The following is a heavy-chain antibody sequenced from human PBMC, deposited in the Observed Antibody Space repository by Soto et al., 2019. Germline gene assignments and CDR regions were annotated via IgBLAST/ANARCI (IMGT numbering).Heavy chain of an antibody. CDR2: INPSGGST. CDR1: GYTFTSYY. D-gene: IGHD6-13*01. Sequence: ASVKVSCKASGYTFTSYYMHWVRQAPGQGLEWMGIINPSGGSTSYAQKFQGRVTMTRDTSTSTVYMELSSLRSEDTAVYYFAIRGHSAAAGRGANWFDPWGQGTLVTVSS. CDR3: AIRGHSAAAGRGANWFDP. V-gene: IGHV1-46*01. J-gene: IGHJ5*02.